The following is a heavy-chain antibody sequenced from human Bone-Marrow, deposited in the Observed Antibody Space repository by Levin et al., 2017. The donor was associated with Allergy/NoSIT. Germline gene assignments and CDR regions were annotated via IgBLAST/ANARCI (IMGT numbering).Heavy chain of an antibody. CDR1: FVTFTTFF. CDR3: ARDRIPVAGNALDY. J-gene: IGHJ4*02. V-gene: IGHV3-21*01. D-gene: IGHD6-19*01. Sequence: GGSLLLSFSSSFVTFTTFFLNFVRYSPCPFLSFVSSLRRRRPYRSYADSVKGRFTISRDNAENSLFLQMNSLRVEDTAIYYCARDRIPVAGNALDYWGQGTLVTVSS. CDR2: LRRRRPYR.